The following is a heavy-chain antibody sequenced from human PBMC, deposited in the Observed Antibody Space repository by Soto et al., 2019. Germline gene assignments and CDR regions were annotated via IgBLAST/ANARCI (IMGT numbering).Heavy chain of an antibody. V-gene: IGHV1-46*01. D-gene: IGHD4-17*01. Sequence: QVQLVQSGAEVKKPGASVKVSCKASRYTFTSYYMHWVRQAPEQGLEWMGIINRTGGSTSYAQKFECRITMTRHTYKSTVYMELSSLRSKDAAVYYCARDATYGDYVVHYVGMDLWGQGTTVTVSS. CDR2: INRTGGST. J-gene: IGHJ6*01. CDR3: ARDATYGDYVVHYVGMDL. CDR1: RYTFTSYY.